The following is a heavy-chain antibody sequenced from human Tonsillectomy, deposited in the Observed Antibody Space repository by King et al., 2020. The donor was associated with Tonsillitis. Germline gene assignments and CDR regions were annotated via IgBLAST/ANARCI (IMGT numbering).Heavy chain of an antibody. D-gene: IGHD4-17*01. Sequence: VQLVESGGGLVQPGGSLKLSCAASGFTFSGSAMHWVRQASGKGLEWVGRIRSKANSYATAYAASGKGRFTISRDDSKNTAYLQMNSLKTEDTAVYYCIKDYGDYSNWFDPWGKGTLVTVSS. CDR1: GFTFSGSA. V-gene: IGHV3-73*01. CDR2: IRSKANSYAT. CDR3: IKDYGDYSNWFDP. J-gene: IGHJ5*02.